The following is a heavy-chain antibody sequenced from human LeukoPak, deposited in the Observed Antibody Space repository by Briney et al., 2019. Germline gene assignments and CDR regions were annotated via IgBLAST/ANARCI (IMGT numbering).Heavy chain of an antibody. CDR1: GFNFNKYD. Sequence: GGSLRLSCAASGFNFNKYDMTWARQAPGKGLEWVSTITGRSDKTYYTDSVKGRFVTSRDNSNDTLYLQMNSLRAEDTALYYCAKGGWLDDLGQGALVTVSS. J-gene: IGHJ4*02. V-gene: IGHV3-23*01. CDR3: AKGGWLDD. CDR2: ITGRSDKT. D-gene: IGHD6-19*01.